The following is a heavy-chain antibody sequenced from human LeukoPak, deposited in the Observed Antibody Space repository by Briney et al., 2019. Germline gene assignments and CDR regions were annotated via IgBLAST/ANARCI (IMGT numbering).Heavy chain of an antibody. Sequence: SETLSLTCTVSGGSIKSYYWSWIRHPAGEGLEWLGHIYASGTTNYNPSLNSRVTMSVDTSKNHLSLRLASVTAADTAVYYCARVADRFGYNYGIDEYFDYWGQGTLVTVSS. CDR2: IYASGTT. CDR3: ARVADRFGYNYGIDEYFDY. J-gene: IGHJ4*02. V-gene: IGHV4-4*07. CDR1: GGSIKSYY. D-gene: IGHD5-18*01.